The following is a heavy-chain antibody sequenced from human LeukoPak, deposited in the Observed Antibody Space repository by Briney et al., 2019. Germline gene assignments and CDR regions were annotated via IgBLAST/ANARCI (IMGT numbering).Heavy chain of an antibody. CDR2: ISGGGGTT. CDR3: ARDYPTFGVVTIFDY. CDR1: GFTLSSFA. Sequence: GGSLCLSCAASGFTLSSFAMTWVRQAPGKGLEWVSGISGGGGTTYHADSVKRRSTISRGNSKNTLYLQMSSLRAEDTPGYYCARDYPTFGVVTIFDYWGQGTLVSVSS. D-gene: IGHD3-3*01. V-gene: IGHV3-23*01. J-gene: IGHJ4*02.